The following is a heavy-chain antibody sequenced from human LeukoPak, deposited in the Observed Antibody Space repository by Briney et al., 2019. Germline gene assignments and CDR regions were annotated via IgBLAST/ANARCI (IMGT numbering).Heavy chain of an antibody. CDR3: ARGVVQGENWFDP. D-gene: IGHD3-10*01. CDR2: IYKSGGT. Sequence: PSETLSLTCTVSGGSISSHSWTSIRQSPEKGLEWNGYIYKSGGTNYNPSLKSRVTITADTSKNQFSLKLTSVTAADTAVYYCARGVVQGENWFDPWGPGTLVTVSS. V-gene: IGHV4-59*11. J-gene: IGHJ5*02. CDR1: GGSISSHS.